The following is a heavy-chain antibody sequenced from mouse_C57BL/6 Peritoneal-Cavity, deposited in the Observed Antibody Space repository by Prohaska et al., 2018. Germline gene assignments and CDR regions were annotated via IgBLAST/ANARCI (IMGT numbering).Heavy chain of an antibody. J-gene: IGHJ1*03. D-gene: IGHD2-14*01. V-gene: IGHV4-1*01. CDR2: INADRSTI. CDR3: AGTYGYFDV. Sequence: EVKLLQSGGGLVQPGGSLKLSCAASGIDFSSYWMSWVWRAPVKGFEWIGEINADRSTIKYAPSRKDKFIISRDNPKNTLYLERSKVRSEDTALCDCAGTYGYFDVWGTGTRVTVS. CDR1: GIDFSSYW.